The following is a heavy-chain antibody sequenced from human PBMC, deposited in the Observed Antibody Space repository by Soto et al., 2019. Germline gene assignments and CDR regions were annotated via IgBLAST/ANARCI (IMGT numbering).Heavy chain of an antibody. CDR3: ARIRRIAARPGYYYSGMDV. CDR1: GFSLSTSGMC. CDR2: IDWDDDK. Sequence: SGPTLVNPTQTLTLTCTFSGFSLSTSGMCVSWIRQPPGKALEWLALIDWDDDKYYSTSLKTRLTISKDTSKNQVVLTMTNMDPVDTATYYCARIRRIAARPGYYYSGMDVWGQGTTVTVSS. D-gene: IGHD6-6*01. J-gene: IGHJ6*02. V-gene: IGHV2-70*01.